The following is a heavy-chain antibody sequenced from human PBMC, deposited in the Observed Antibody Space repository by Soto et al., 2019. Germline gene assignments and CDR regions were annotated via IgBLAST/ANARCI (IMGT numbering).Heavy chain of an antibody. D-gene: IGHD2-2*01. J-gene: IGHJ6*02. CDR2: INAGNGFT. V-gene: IGHV1-3*01. CDR3: ARDEVPGAMGGYYYYTMDV. CDR1: GYTFTSYA. Sequence: QVQLVQSAAEVKKPGASVKVSCKASGYTFTSYAMHWVRQAPGQRPEWMGWINAGNGFTKYLQKFQGRVTITRDKSANTVYMELSNLRSEDTAVYYCARDEVPGAMGGYYYYTMDVWGQGTTVTVSS.